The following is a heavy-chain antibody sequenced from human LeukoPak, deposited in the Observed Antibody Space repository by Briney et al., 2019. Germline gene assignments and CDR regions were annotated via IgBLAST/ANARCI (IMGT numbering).Heavy chain of an antibody. CDR3: ARAYDILTGYLGRTFDY. V-gene: IGHV3-7*01. J-gene: IGHJ4*02. CDR1: GFTFSSYW. D-gene: IGHD3-9*01. Sequence: PGGSLRLSCAASGFTFSSYWMSWVRQAPGKGLEWVANIKQDGSEKHYVDSVKGRFTISRDNAKNSLYLQMNSLRAEDTAVYYCARAYDILTGYLGRTFDYWGQGTLVTVSS. CDR2: IKQDGSEK.